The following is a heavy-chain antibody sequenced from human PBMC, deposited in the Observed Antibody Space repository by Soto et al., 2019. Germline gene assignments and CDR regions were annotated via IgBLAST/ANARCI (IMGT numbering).Heavy chain of an antibody. CDR3: ARLDYYYYLDV. CDR1: GASITSYY. Sequence: QGQLQESGPGLVRPSETLSLTCTVSGASITSYYWSWIRQSSGKGLEWIGYIHYSGSTNYNPSLESRVTMSIDTSESQFSLGLRSVTAADTAVYYCARLDYYYYLDVWGKGTAVTVSS. CDR2: IHYSGST. V-gene: IGHV4-59*12. J-gene: IGHJ6*03.